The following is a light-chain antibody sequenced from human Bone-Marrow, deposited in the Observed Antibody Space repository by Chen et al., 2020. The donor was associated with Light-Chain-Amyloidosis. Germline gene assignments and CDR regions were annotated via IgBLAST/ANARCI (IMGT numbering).Light chain of an antibody. CDR2: DDS. V-gene: IGLV3-21*02. CDR1: NIGSTS. CDR3: QVWERSSDRPV. J-gene: IGLJ3*02. Sequence: SYVLTQPSSVSVAPGQTATIACGGNNIGSTSVHWYQQTPGQAHLLVVYDDSDRPSGIPERLPGSNAGNTATLTISRVEAGDEADYYCQVWERSSDRPVFGGGTKLTVL.